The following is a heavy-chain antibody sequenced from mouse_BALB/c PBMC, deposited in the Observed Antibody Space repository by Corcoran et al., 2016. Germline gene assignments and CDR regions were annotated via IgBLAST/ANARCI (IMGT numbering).Heavy chain of an antibody. D-gene: IGHD1-2*01. CDR1: GYTFTNYG. Sequence: QIQLVQSGPELKKPGETVKISCKASGYTFTNYGMNWVKQAPGKGLKWMGWINTYTGEPTYADDFKGRFAFSLETSASTAYLQINNLKNEETATYFCARFITTATSLFDYWGQGTTLTVSA. J-gene: IGHJ2*01. V-gene: IGHV9-3-1*01. CDR2: INTYTGEP. CDR3: ARFITTATSLFDY.